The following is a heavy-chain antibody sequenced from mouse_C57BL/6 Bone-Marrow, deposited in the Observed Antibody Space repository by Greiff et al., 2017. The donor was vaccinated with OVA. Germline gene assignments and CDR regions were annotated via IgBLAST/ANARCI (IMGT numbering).Heavy chain of an antibody. D-gene: IGHD2-12*01. CDR3: AREELRRDY. V-gene: IGHV1-81*01. Sequence: VQLQQSGAELARPGASVKLSCKASGYTFTSYGISWVKQRTGQGLEWIGEIYPRSGNTYYNEKFNGPATLTADKDSSTGYMKLRSLTSEDSAVYFCAREELRRDYWGQGTTLTVSS. J-gene: IGHJ2*01. CDR2: IYPRSGNT. CDR1: GYTFTSYG.